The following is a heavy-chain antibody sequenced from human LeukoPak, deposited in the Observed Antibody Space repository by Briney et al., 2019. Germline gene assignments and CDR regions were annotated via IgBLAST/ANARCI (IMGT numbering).Heavy chain of an antibody. CDR3: ARGHWEHAY. CDR1: GFTFSSYA. CDR2: ISSSGTTI. V-gene: IGHV3-11*01. D-gene: IGHD1-26*01. J-gene: IGHJ4*02. Sequence: PGGSLRLSCAASGFTFSSYAMSWIRQAPGKGLECISYISSSGTTIYYTDSVQGRFTISRDNAKNSLYLQMDSLRAEDTAVYYCARGHWEHAYWGQGTLVTVSS.